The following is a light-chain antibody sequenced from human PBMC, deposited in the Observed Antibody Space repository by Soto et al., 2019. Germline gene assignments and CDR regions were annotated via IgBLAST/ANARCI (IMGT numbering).Light chain of an antibody. CDR2: EVY. V-gene: IGLV2-14*01. Sequence: QSALTQPASVSGSPGRSISISCNGSSSDVGTCNYVSWYQQHPGEAPKLIIFEVYNRPAGVSDRFSGSKSGNTASLTISGRQPEDEADYYCSSCTRDSTLLFGGGTKLTVL. CDR3: SSCTRDSTLL. J-gene: IGLJ2*01. CDR1: SSDVGTCNY.